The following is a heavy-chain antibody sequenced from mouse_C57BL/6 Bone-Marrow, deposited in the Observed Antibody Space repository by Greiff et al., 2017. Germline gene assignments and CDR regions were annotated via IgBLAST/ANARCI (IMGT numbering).Heavy chain of an antibody. D-gene: IGHD1-1*01. J-gene: IGHJ3*01. CDR2: IYPRSGNT. CDR3: ARNRYYYGSPWFAY. Sequence: QVQLQQSGAELARPGASVKLSCKASGYTFTSYGLSWVKQRTGQGLEWIGEIYPRSGNTYYNEKFKGKDTLTADKSSSTAYMELRSLTSEDSAVYFCARNRYYYGSPWFAYWGQGTLVTVSA. CDR1: GYTFTSYG. V-gene: IGHV1-81*01.